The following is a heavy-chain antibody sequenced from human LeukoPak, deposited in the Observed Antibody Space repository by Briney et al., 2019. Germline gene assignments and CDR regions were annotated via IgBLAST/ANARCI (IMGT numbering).Heavy chain of an antibody. CDR1: GFTFSSYG. J-gene: IGHJ6*02. CDR2: ISYDGSNK. CDR3: AKDPMHGEWLFDGSLRV. D-gene: IGHD3-3*01. Sequence: PGRSLRLSCAASGFTFSSYGMHWVRQAPGKGLEWVAVISYDGSNKYYADSVKGRFTISRDNSKNTLYLQMNSLRAEGTAVYYCAKDPMHGEWLFDGSLRVWGQGTTVTVSS. V-gene: IGHV3-30*18.